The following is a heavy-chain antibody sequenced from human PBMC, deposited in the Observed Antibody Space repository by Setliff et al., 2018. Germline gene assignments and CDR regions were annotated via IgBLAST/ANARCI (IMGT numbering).Heavy chain of an antibody. Sequence: LSLTCAAYGGTFSDYHWTWIRQSPEKGLEWIGEINHRGSTNYNPSLKSRVTISIDTSRDQFSLKLISMIAADTAVYYCARGRNIAARLLDSWGQGTPVTVSS. CDR1: GGTFSDYH. D-gene: IGHD6-6*01. CDR3: ARGRNIAARLLDS. V-gene: IGHV4-34*01. CDR2: INHRGST. J-gene: IGHJ4*02.